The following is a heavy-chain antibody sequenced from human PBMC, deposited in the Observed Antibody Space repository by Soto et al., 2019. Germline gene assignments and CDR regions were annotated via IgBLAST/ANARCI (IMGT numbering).Heavy chain of an antibody. CDR1: DFTFRNSW. V-gene: IGHV3-7*03. Sequence: GGSLRLSCATSDFTFRNSWINWVRQAPGKGLEWVANIKPDGGATNYVDSVKGRFTISRDNVRNSASLQMNSLRVEDTAVYFCFGGNGGPQWGQGTLVTVSS. D-gene: IGHD3-16*01. CDR3: FGGNGGPQ. J-gene: IGHJ4*02. CDR2: IKPDGGAT.